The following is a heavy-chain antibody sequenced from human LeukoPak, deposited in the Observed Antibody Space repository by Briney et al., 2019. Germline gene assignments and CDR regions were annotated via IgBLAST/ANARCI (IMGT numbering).Heavy chain of an antibody. D-gene: IGHD2/OR15-2a*01. CDR2: IYYSGST. V-gene: IGHV4-31*03. J-gene: IGHJ4*02. CDR3: ARDHEEYFDY. Sequence: SETLSLTCTVSGGSISSGGYYWSWIRQHPGKGLEWIGYIYYSGSTYYNPSLKSRVTISVDTSKNQFSLKLSSVTAADTAVYYCARDHEEYFDYWGQGTLDTVSS. CDR1: GGSISSGGYY.